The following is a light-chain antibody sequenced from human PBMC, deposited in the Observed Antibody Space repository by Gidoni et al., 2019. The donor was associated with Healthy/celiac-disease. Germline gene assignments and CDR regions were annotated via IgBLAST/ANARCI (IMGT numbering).Light chain of an antibody. Sequence: SYVLTQPPSVSVATGQTARITCGGNNIGSKSVHWYQQKPGQAPVLVVYDDSDRPSGIPGRFSGSNSGNTATLTIIRVEAGDEADYYCQVWDSSSDHVVFGGGTKLTVL. V-gene: IGLV3-21*02. J-gene: IGLJ2*01. CDR1: NIGSKS. CDR3: QVWDSSSDHVV. CDR2: DDS.